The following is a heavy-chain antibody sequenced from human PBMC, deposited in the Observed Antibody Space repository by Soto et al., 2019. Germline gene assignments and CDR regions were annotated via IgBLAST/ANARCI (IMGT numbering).Heavy chain of an antibody. CDR1: GFTFSSYD. D-gene: IGHD5-12*01. CDR3: ARDGLEMATNLVGYFDY. V-gene: IGHV3-48*03. CDR2: ISSGGSTI. Sequence: GGSLGLSCAASGFTFSSYDMHWVRQAPGKGLEWVSYISSGGSTIYYADSVKGRFTISRDNAKNTLYLQMHSLRAEDTAVYYCARDGLEMATNLVGYFDYWGQGTLVTVSS. J-gene: IGHJ4*02.